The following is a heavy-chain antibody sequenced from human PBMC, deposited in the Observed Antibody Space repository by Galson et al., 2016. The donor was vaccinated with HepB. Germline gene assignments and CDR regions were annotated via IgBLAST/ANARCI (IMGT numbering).Heavy chain of an antibody. J-gene: IGHJ1*01. CDR3: AQYYYDSSGYVEYFQN. CDR1: GFTFGSVW. Sequence: SLRLSCATSGFTFGSVWMSWVRQAPGKGLEWVANIKPDGSERYYVDSLKGRFTISRDNAKNSLYLQMNNLRAEDTAVYYCAQYYYDSSGYVEYFQNWGQGSRVTVSS. D-gene: IGHD3-22*01. CDR2: IKPDGSER. V-gene: IGHV3-7*03.